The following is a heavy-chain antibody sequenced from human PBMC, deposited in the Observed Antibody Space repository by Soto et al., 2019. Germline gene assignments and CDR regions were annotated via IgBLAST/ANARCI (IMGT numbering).Heavy chain of an antibody. J-gene: IGHJ6*02. CDR3: AKDSYGMDV. Sequence: QVQLVESGGGVVQPGRSLKLSCAVSGSTLRTYAMHWVRQAPGKGLEWVAVISYDGRNEYYADSVKGRFSISRDNSKNTLSLQMNSLKAEDTAVYYCAKDSYGMDVWGQGTTVTVSS. V-gene: IGHV3-30*04. CDR1: GSTLRTYA. CDR2: ISYDGRNE.